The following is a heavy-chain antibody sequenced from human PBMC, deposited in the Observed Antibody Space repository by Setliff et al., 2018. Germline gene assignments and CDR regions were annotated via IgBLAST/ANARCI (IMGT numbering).Heavy chain of an antibody. Sequence: SETLSLTCAIYGQSFSDYYWSWVRQPSGKGLEWIGEIYHSGSTNYNPSLKSRVTISVDTSKNQFSLKLSSVTAADTAVYYCARDRQYCSSPTCYSSYFYYYGMDVWGQGTTVTVS. D-gene: IGHD2-2*02. CDR3: ARDRQYCSSPTCYSSYFYYYGMDV. V-gene: IGHV4-34*01. CDR1: GQSFSDYY. CDR2: IYHSGST. J-gene: IGHJ6*01.